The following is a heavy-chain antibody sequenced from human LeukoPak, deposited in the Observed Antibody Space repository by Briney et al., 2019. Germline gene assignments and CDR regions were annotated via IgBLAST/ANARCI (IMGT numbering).Heavy chain of an antibody. CDR2: IYTSGST. D-gene: IGHD3-3*01. CDR3: ARARITIFGVAPAD. J-gene: IGHJ4*02. CDR1: GASNSSYY. Sequence: SETLSLTCTVSGASNSSYYWSWIRQPAGKGLEWIGRIYTSGSTNYNPSLKSRVTISVDTSKNQFSLKLSSVTAADTAVYYCARARITIFGVAPADWGQGTLVTVSS. V-gene: IGHV4-4*07.